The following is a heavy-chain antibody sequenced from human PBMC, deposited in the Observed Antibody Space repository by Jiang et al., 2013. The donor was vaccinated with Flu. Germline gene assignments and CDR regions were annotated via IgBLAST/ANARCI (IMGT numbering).Heavy chain of an antibody. Sequence: NHSGSTNYNPSLKSRVTISVDTSKNQFSLKLSSVTAADTAVYYCARAPPISIVVVTAAQFDYWGQGTLVTVSS. V-gene: IGHV4-34*01. D-gene: IGHD2-21*02. J-gene: IGHJ4*02. CDR3: ARAPPISIVVVTAAQFDY. CDR2: NHSGST.